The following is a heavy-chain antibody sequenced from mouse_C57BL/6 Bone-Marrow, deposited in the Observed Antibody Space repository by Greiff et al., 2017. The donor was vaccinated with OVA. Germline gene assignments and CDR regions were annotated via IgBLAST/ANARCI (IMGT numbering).Heavy chain of an antibody. CDR3: AREGLRAWFAY. D-gene: IGHD2-4*01. CDR2: INPNNGGT. Sequence: VQLKESGPELVKPGASVKIPCKASGYTFTDYNMDWVKQSHGKSLEWIGDINPNNGGTIYNQKFKGKATLTVDKSSSTAYMELRSLTSEDTAVYYCAREGLRAWFAYWGQGTLVTVSA. CDR1: GYTFTDYN. J-gene: IGHJ3*01. V-gene: IGHV1-18*01.